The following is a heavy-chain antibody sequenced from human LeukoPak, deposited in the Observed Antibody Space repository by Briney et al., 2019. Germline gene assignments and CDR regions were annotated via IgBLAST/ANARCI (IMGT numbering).Heavy chain of an antibody. CDR3: ARGGYSSSFDYYYYMDV. D-gene: IGHD6-13*01. CDR2: IYHSGST. CDR1: GGSISSSNW. Sequence: PSETLSLTCAVSGGSISSSNWWSWVRQPPGKGLEWIGEIYHSGSTNYNPSLKSRVTISVDKSKNQFSLQLNSVTPEDTAVYYCARGGYSSSFDYYYYMDVWGKGTMVTVSS. J-gene: IGHJ6*03. V-gene: IGHV4-4*02.